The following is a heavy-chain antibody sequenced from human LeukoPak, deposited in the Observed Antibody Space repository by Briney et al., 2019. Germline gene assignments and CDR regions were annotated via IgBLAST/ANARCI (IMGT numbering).Heavy chain of an antibody. CDR2: ISGSGGST. V-gene: IGHV3-23*01. J-gene: IGHJ4*02. D-gene: IGHD3-9*01. CDR1: GFTFSSYA. Sequence: PGGSLRLSCAASGFTFSSYAMSWVRQAPGKGLEWVSAISGSGGSTYYADSVKGRFTISRDNSKNTLYPQMNSLRAEDTAVYYCAKVREGYYDILTGYYFDYWGQGTLVTVSS. CDR3: AKVREGYYDILTGYYFDY.